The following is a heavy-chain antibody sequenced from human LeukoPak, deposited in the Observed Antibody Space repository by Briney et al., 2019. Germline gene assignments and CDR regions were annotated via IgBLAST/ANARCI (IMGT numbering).Heavy chain of an antibody. CDR3: ARGKHP. V-gene: IGHV4-59*08. J-gene: IGHJ5*02. CDR1: GVSISSDY. CDR2: IHYSGTS. D-gene: IGHD4-23*01. Sequence: SETLSLTCTVSGVSISSDYWSWIRQTPGKGLEWIGYIHYSGTSNYNPSLKSRVTISVDTSKNQFSLKLSSVTAADTAVYYRARGKHPWGQGTLVTVSS.